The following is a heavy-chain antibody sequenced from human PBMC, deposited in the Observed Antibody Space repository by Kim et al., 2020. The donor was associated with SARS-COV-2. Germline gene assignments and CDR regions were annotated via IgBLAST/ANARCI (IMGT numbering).Heavy chain of an antibody. J-gene: IGHJ5*02. V-gene: IGHV5-51*01. Sequence: GESLKISCKGSGYSFTSYWIGWVRQMPEKGLEWMGIIYPGDSDTRYSPSFQGQVTISADKSISTAYLQWSSLKASDTAMYYCARRRYCSGGSCSNGSDNNNSWFDPWGQGTLVTVSS. D-gene: IGHD2-15*01. CDR3: ARRRYCSGGSCSNGSDNNNSWFDP. CDR2: IYPGDSDT. CDR1: GYSFTSYW.